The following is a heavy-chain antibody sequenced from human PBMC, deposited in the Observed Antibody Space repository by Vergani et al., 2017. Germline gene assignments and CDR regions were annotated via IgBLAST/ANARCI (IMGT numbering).Heavy chain of an antibody. CDR2: IIPIFGTA. D-gene: IGHD3-9*01. Sequence: QVQLVQSGAEVKKPGSSVKVSCKASGGTFSSYAISWVRQAPGQGLEWMGGIIPIFGTANYAQKFQGRVTITADKSTSTAYMELSSLKSEDTAVYYCSESLKVRGKGIFTGYDYWGQGTLVTVSS. CDR3: SESLKVRGKGIFTGYDY. V-gene: IGHV1-69*06. J-gene: IGHJ4*01. CDR1: GGTFSSYA.